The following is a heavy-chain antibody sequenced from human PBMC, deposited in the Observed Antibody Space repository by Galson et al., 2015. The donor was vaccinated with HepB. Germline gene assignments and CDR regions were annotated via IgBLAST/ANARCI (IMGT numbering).Heavy chain of an antibody. CDR2: IWYDGGKT. D-gene: IGHD3-16*01. Sequence: SLRLSCAASGFNFSSYGMHWVRQAPGKGLEWVAVIWYDGGKTYYADSVKGRFTISRDNSKNTVYLQMNSLRVDDTALYYCARDLVGGADYWGQGTLVTVSS. J-gene: IGHJ4*02. CDR1: GFNFSSYG. CDR3: ARDLVGGADY. V-gene: IGHV3-33*01.